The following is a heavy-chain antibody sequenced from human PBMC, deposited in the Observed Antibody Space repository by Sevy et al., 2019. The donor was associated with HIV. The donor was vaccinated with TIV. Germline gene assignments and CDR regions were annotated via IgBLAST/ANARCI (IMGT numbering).Heavy chain of an antibody. Sequence: SETLSLTCTVSGGSISAKNYFWGWIRQPPGKGLEWNGSIYHTGSTYHSPSLQSRVGISVDTSKKLFSVKLSSVTAADTAVYFCARHAFKHGYRPSYFDSWSHGTLVTVSS. CDR3: ARHAFKHGYRPSYFDS. D-gene: IGHD5-18*01. CDR1: GGSISAKNYF. CDR2: IYHTGST. V-gene: IGHV4-39*01. J-gene: IGHJ4*01.